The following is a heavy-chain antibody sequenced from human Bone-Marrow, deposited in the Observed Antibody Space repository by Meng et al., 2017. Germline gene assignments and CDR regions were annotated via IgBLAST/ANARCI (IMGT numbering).Heavy chain of an antibody. D-gene: IGHD1-26*01. CDR3: AKPFWELLGKYYFDY. Sequence: GESLKISCAASGFTVSSNYMSWVRQAPGKGLEWVSVIYSGGSTYYADSVKGRFTISRDNSKNTLYLQMNSLRAEDTAVYYCAKPFWELLGKYYFDYWGQGTLVTVSS. CDR2: IYSGGST. CDR1: GFTVSSNY. V-gene: IGHV3-53*01. J-gene: IGHJ4*02.